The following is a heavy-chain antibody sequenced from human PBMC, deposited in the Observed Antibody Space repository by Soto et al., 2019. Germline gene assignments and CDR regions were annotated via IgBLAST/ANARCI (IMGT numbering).Heavy chain of an antibody. Sequence: EVQLVESGGGLVQPGRSLRLSCAASGFTFDDYAMHWVRQAPGKGLEWVSGISWNSGSIGYADSVKGRFTISRDNAKNSLYLQMNSLRAEDTALYYCAKVSYYGSGGYYFDYWGQGTLVTVSS. CDR2: ISWNSGSI. V-gene: IGHV3-9*01. J-gene: IGHJ4*02. CDR1: GFTFDDYA. D-gene: IGHD3-10*01. CDR3: AKVSYYGSGGYYFDY.